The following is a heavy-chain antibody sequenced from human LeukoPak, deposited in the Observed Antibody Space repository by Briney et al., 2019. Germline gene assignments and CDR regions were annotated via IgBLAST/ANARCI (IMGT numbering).Heavy chain of an antibody. V-gene: IGHV3-48*04. CDR3: ARDGYYGSGSYYGK. Sequence: GGSLRLSCAASGFTFSSYNMNWVRQAPGKGLEWVSYISSSGSTIYYVDSVKGRFTISRDNAKNSLYLQMNSLRAEDTAVYYCARDGYYGSGSYYGKWGQGTLVTVSS. J-gene: IGHJ4*02. CDR2: ISSSGSTI. D-gene: IGHD3-10*01. CDR1: GFTFSSYN.